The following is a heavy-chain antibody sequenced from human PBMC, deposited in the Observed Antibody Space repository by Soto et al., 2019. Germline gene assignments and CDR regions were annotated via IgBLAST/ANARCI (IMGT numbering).Heavy chain of an antibody. V-gene: IGHV4-39*01. D-gene: IGHD4-17*01. J-gene: IGHJ4*02. Sequence: PSETLSLTCTVSGDSISTSNYYWGWIRQPPGEGLEWIGHIFYSGGTYYNPSPKSRVTISVDTSENQFSLKLSSITAADTAVYFCARRGGGDYLFDSWGQGMLVTVSS. CDR3: ARRGGGDYLFDS. CDR2: IFYSGGT. CDR1: GDSISTSNYY.